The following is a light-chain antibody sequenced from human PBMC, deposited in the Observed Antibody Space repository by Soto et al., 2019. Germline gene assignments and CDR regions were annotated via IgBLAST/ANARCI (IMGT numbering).Light chain of an antibody. CDR1: QSICDT. V-gene: IGKV3-15*01. J-gene: IGKJ1*01. CDR3: QQYDNWPWT. Sequence: EIVLTQSPATLSVSPGGRATLSCRASQSICDTLAWYQQKPGQAPRLLIYGASSRVTGFPARFSGSGSGTDFTLTISSLQSDDFAVYSCQQYDNWPWTFGQGTKVDIK. CDR2: GAS.